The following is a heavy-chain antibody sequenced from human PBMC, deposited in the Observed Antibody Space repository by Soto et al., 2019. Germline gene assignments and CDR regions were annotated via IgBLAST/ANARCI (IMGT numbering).Heavy chain of an antibody. J-gene: IGHJ5*02. CDR1: GGSISSSNW. CDR3: ARGIGEYQVLSRWFDP. Sequence: SETLSLTCAVSGGSISSSNWWSWVRQPPGKGLEWIGENYHSGSTNYNPSLKSRVTISVDKSKNQFSLKLSSVTAADTAVYYCARGIGEYQVLSRWFDPWGQGTLGTVSS. CDR2: NYHSGST. V-gene: IGHV4-4*02. D-gene: IGHD2-2*01.